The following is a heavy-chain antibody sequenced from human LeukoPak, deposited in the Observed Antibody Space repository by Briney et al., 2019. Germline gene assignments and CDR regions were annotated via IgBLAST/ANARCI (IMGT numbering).Heavy chain of an antibody. CDR1: GYTFTSNY. D-gene: IGHD5-24*01. Sequence: GASVKVSCKAFGYTFTSNYMHWVRQAPGQGPEWMGVISPSGGSTTYAQKFQGRVTLTRDMSTSTDCLELSSLRSEDTAVYHCARDNSVRDEAWWFNPWGQGTLVTVSS. J-gene: IGHJ5*02. V-gene: IGHV1-46*01. CDR3: ARDNSVRDEAWWFNP. CDR2: ISPSGGST.